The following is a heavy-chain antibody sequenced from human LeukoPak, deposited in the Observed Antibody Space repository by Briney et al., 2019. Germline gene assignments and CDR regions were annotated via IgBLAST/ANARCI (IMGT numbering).Heavy chain of an antibody. CDR2: MNPNSGNT. CDR3: ARNGLYYDSWSGYHDAFDI. V-gene: IGHV1-8*01. J-gene: IGHJ3*02. CDR1: GYTFTSYD. D-gene: IGHD3-3*01. Sequence: ASVKVTCKASGYTFTSYDINWVRQATGQGLEWMGWMNPNSGNTGYAQKFQGRVTITRNTSISTAYMELSSLRSEDTAVYYCARNGLYYDSWSGYHDAFDIWGQGTMVTVSS.